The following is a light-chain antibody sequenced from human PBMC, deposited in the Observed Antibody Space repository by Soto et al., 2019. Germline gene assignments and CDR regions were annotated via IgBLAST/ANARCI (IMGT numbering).Light chain of an antibody. J-gene: IGLJ1*01. CDR2: AVT. CDR3: SSYPNINARACV. Sequence: QSALTQPASVSGSPGQSITISCTGTSGDIGSYNRVSWYQQHPGKAPKLIIYAVTDRPSGVSNRFSGSKSGNTASLTISGLQAEDEAEYYCSSYPNINARACVFGTGTKLTVL. CDR1: SGDIGSYNR. V-gene: IGLV2-14*01.